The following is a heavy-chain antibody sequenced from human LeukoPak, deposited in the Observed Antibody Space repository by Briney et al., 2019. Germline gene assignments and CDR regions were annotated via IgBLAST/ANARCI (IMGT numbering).Heavy chain of an antibody. CDR1: GFTFSNHA. Sequence: GGSLRLSCVTSGFTFSNHAMHWVRQGPGKGLEWVAVISYDGSNKYYADSVKGRFTISRDNSKNTLYLQMNSLRAEDTAVYYCAKAGVGATRIYYYYYGMDVWGQGTTVTVSS. D-gene: IGHD1-26*01. CDR3: AKAGVGATRIYYYYYGMDV. V-gene: IGHV3-30*04. CDR2: ISYDGSNK. J-gene: IGHJ6*02.